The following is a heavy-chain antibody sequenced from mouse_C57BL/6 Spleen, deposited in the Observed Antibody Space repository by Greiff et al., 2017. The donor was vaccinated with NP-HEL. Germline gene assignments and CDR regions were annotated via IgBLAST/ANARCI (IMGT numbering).Heavy chain of an antibody. V-gene: IGHV1-80*01. D-gene: IGHD3-2*02. J-gene: IGHJ3*01. CDR1: GYAFSSYW. CDR3: AKGSSGWFAY. CDR2: IYPGDGDT. Sequence: QVHVKQSGAELVKPGASVKISCKASGYAFSSYWMNWVKQRPGKGLEWIGQIYPGDGDTNYNGKFKGKATLTADKSSSTAYMQLSSLTSEDSAVYFCAKGSSGWFAYWGQGTLVTVSA.